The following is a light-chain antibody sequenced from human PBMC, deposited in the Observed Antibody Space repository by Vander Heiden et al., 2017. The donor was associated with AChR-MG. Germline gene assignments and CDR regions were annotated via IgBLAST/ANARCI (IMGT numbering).Light chain of an antibody. J-gene: IGLJ1*01. CDR3: QVWDSSSDHHV. CDR2: DDS. V-gene: IGLV3-21*02. Sequence: SYVLTQPPPVSVAPGPTARITCGGNNIGSKSVHWYQHKPGQAPVLVVYDDSDRPSGSPERFSGSNSGNTATLTSSRVEAGDEADYYCQVWDSSSDHHVFGTGTKVTVL. CDR1: NIGSKS.